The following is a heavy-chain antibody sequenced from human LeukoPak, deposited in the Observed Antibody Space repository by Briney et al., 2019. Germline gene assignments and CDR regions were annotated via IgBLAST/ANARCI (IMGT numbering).Heavy chain of an antibody. D-gene: IGHD1-14*01. Sequence: ASVRVSCKASGYTFTVYYMHWVRQAPGQGVEWVGWINPNSGGTNYAQKFQRRVTMTRDTSISTAYMELSRLRSDDTAVYYCARDGSGTLGVYWGQGTLVTVSS. V-gene: IGHV1-2*02. CDR2: INPNSGGT. CDR1: GYTFTVYY. J-gene: IGHJ4*02. CDR3: ARDGSGTLGVY.